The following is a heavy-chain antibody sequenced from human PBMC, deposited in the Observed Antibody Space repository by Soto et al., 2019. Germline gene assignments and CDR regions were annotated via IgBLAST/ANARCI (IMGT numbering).Heavy chain of an antibody. CDR1: GGSFSGYY. J-gene: IGHJ3*02. CDR2: INHSGST. D-gene: IGHD3-9*01. Sequence: PSETLSLTCAVYGGSFSGYYWSWIRQPPGKGLEWIGEINHSGSTNYNPSLKSRVTISVDTSKNQFSLKLSSVTAADTAVYYCASSYYDILTGYQDAFDIWGQGTMVT. V-gene: IGHV4-34*01. CDR3: ASSYYDILTGYQDAFDI.